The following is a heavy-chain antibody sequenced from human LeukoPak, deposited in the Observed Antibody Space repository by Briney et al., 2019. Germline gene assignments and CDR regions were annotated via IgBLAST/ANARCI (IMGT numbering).Heavy chain of an antibody. CDR1: GFTFSSYW. CDR3: ARGKNGDSLFDY. D-gene: IGHD4-17*01. J-gene: IGHJ4*02. V-gene: IGHV3-74*01. CDR2: IDSDGSST. Sequence: GGSLRLSCAASGFTFSSYWMHWVRQAPGKGLVWVSRIDSDGSSTTYADSVKGRFTISRDNAKNTLSLQMNSLRAEDTAVYYCARGKNGDSLFDYWGQGTLVHVSS.